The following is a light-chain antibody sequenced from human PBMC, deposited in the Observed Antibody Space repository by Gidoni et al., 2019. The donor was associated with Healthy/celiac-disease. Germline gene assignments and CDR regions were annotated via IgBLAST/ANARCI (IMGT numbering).Light chain of an antibody. CDR3: QQYNNWPLA. Sequence: EIVMTQSPATLSVSPGERATLSCRASQSVSSNLAWYQQKPGQAPRLLLYGASTRATGIPARFSGSGSGTEFTLTISSLPSEDFAVYYCQQYNNWPLAFGQGTRLEIK. V-gene: IGKV3-15*01. J-gene: IGKJ5*01. CDR1: QSVSSN. CDR2: GAS.